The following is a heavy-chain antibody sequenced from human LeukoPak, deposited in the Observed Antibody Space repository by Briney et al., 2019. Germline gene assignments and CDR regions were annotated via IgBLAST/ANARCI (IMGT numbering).Heavy chain of an antibody. V-gene: IGHV1-69*04. J-gene: IGHJ4*02. CDR3: ARGDYYDSSGDIDY. D-gene: IGHD3-22*01. CDR2: IIPILGIA. CDR1: GGTFSSYA. Sequence: GASVKVSCKASGGTFSSYAISWVRQAPGQGLEWMGRIIPILGIANYAQKFQGRVTITADKSTSTAYMELSSLRSEDTAVYYCARGDYYDSSGDIDYWGQGTLVTVSS.